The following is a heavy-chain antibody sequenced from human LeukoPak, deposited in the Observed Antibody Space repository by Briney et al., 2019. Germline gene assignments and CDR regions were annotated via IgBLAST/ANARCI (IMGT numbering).Heavy chain of an antibody. V-gene: IGHV3-21*04. D-gene: IGHD3-22*01. CDR2: ISSSSTYI. Sequence: GGSLRLSCAASGFTFRDYSMNWVRQAPGKGLEWVSSISSSSTYIYYADSVKGRFTISRDNSKNSLYLQMNSLRAEDTAVYYCAKSPGSAYTATDYYFDYWGQGTLVTVSS. CDR3: AKSPGSAYTATDYYFDY. CDR1: GFTFRDYS. J-gene: IGHJ4*02.